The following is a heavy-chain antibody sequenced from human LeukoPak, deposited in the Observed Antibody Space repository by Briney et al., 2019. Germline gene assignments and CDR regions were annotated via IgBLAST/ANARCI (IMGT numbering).Heavy chain of an antibody. CDR3: AKLDIAAAGE. Sequence: GGSLRLSCAASGFTFEDYGMSWVRQAPGKGLEWVSTINWDGDDTVYADSVKGRFTISRDNARNLLYLQLNSLRAEDTAFYYCAKLDIAAAGEWGQGTLVTVSS. CDR1: GFTFEDYG. V-gene: IGHV3-20*04. CDR2: INWDGDDT. J-gene: IGHJ4*02. D-gene: IGHD6-13*01.